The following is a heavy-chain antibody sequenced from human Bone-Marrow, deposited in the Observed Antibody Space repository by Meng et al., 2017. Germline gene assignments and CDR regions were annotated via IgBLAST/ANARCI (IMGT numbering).Heavy chain of an antibody. D-gene: IGHD6-19*01. V-gene: IGHV3-11*01. Sequence: GESLKISCAASGFTFSDYYMSWIRQAPGKGLEWVSYISSSGSTIYYADSVKGRFTISRDNAKNSLYLQMNSLRAADTAVYYCARDIASYSSGWYYFDYWGQGTLVTVSS. CDR3: ARDIASYSSGWYYFDY. CDR1: GFTFSDYY. CDR2: ISSSGSTI. J-gene: IGHJ4*02.